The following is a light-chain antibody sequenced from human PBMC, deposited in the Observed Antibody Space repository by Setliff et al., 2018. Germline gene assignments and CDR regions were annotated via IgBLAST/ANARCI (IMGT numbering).Light chain of an antibody. CDR1: SRDVGGFNF. V-gene: IGLV2-8*01. Sequence: QSVLTQPPSASGSHGQSVAISCTGTSRDVGGFNFVSWYQQHPGKAPKLIIYEVSKRPSGVPDRFSGSKSGNTASLTVSGLQAEDEADYYCSSYAGNYIYVFGSGTKVTVL. CDR3: SSYAGNYIYV. J-gene: IGLJ1*01. CDR2: EVS.